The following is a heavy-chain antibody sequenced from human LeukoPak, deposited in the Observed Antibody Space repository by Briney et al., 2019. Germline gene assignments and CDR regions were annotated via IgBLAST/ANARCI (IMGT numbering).Heavy chain of an antibody. D-gene: IGHD3-3*01. J-gene: IGHJ6*02. Sequence: PSETLSLTCSVSGGSISSSSYYWGWIRQPPGKGLEWIGSIRYGGSTDYNPSLKSRVTISVDTSKNQLSLKLVSVTAADTAVYYCARDYDFWSGSYYYGMDVWGQGTTVTVSS. CDR2: IRYGGST. V-gene: IGHV4-39*07. CDR1: GGSISSSSYY. CDR3: ARDYDFWSGSYYYGMDV.